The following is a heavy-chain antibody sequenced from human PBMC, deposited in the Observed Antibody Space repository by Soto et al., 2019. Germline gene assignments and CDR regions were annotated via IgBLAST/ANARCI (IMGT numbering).Heavy chain of an antibody. Sequence: VQLVESGGGVVQPGRSLRLSCAASGFTFSDYAMHWVRQAPGKGLEWVAVVSHDGRNTHYADSVKGRFTISRDSSKNTVSLEMTRLRAEDTAVYYCAKWGRQWLVTSDFNYWGQGALVTVSS. J-gene: IGHJ4*02. V-gene: IGHV3-30*18. D-gene: IGHD6-19*01. CDR3: AKWGRQWLVTSDFNY. CDR1: GFTFSDYA. CDR2: VSHDGRNT.